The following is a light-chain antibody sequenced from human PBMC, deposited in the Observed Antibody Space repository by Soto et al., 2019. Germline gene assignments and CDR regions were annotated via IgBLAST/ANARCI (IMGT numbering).Light chain of an antibody. CDR1: QSVSSY. CDR2: DAS. CDR3: QQRSNWPPKYT. J-gene: IGKJ2*01. Sequence: EIVLTQSPATLSLSPGEIDTLSCRASQSVSSYLAWYQQKPGQAPRLLIYDASNRATGIPARFSGSGSGTDFTLTISSLEPEDFAVYYCQQRSNWPPKYTFGQGTKLEIK. V-gene: IGKV3-11*01.